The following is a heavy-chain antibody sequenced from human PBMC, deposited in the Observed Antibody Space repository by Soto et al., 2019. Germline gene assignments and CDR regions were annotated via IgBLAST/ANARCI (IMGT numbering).Heavy chain of an antibody. CDR3: ARGGAMGVDY. D-gene: IGHD1-26*01. CDR1: GFTVSSSY. J-gene: IGHJ4*02. V-gene: IGHV3-66*01. CDR2: IYSPGITT. Sequence: PGGSLRLSCAASGFTVSSSYMSWVRQAPGKGLEWVSTIYSPGITTNYADSVKGRLTVSRDNAKNTVYLHVNTLRDEDTAVYYCARGGAMGVDYWGQGTLVTVS.